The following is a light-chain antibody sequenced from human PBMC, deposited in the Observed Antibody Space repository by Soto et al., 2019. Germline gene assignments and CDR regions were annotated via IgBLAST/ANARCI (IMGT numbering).Light chain of an antibody. CDR2: GAS. Sequence: DIVLKKSSATLSLSPGERATLSCLASQSVNRYLVWYQQKPGQAPRLLIYGASSRATGIPDRFSGSGSGTDFTLTISRLEPEDFAVYYCQLYGILPRTFGQGGKV. J-gene: IGKJ1*01. CDR1: QSVNRY. V-gene: IGKV3-20*01. CDR3: QLYGILPRT.